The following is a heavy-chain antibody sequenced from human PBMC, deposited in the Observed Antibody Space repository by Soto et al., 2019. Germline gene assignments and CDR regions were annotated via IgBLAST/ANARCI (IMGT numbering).Heavy chain of an antibody. CDR1: GITFSSYA. CDR2: ISGSGDTT. D-gene: IGHD1-26*01. Sequence: GGSLRLSCAVSGITFSSYALSWVRQAPGKGLEWVSAISGSGDTTYYADSVKGRFTISRDNAKNTLYLQMNSLRPEDTAVFYCAKESVRDLVGELDFWGQGTLVTVSS. J-gene: IGHJ4*02. CDR3: AKESVRDLVGELDF. V-gene: IGHV3-23*01.